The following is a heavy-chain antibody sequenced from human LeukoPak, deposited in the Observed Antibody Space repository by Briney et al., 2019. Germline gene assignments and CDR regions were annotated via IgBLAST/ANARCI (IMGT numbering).Heavy chain of an antibody. V-gene: IGHV1-69*01. Sequence: SVKVSCKASGGTFSSYAISWVRQSPGQGLEWMGGIIPIFGTANYAQKFQGRVTITANESTSTAYMELSSLRSEDTAVYYCARAPQSENYVGYWGQGTLVTVSS. J-gene: IGHJ4*02. D-gene: IGHD3-3*01. CDR2: IIPIFGTA. CDR1: GGTFSSYA. CDR3: ARAPQSENYVGY.